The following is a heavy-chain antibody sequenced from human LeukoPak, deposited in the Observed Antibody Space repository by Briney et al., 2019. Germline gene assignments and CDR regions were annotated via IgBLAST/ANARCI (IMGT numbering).Heavy chain of an antibody. D-gene: IGHD3-10*01. CDR3: ATLWFGELGLY. CDR1: GFTFRSYA. J-gene: IGHJ4*02. V-gene: IGHV3-23*01. CDR2: ISGSGGST. Sequence: GGSLRLSCPASGFTFRSYAMSWVRQVPGKGLEWVSAISGSGGSTYYADSVKGRFTISRDNSKNTLSLQMNSLRAEDTAVYYCATLWFGELGLYWGQGTLVSVSS.